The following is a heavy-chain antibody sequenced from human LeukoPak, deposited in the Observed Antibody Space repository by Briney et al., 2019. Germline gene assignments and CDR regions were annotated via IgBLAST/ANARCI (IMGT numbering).Heavy chain of an antibody. Sequence: GGSLRLSCAASGFIFGGYWMSWVRQAPGRGLEWVANINPDGSIKYYVDSIKGRFTISRDNAKNSLYLQTNSLRAEDTVVYYCASGFLQWLYWGQGTLVTVSS. D-gene: IGHD3-3*01. CDR3: ASGFLQWLY. V-gene: IGHV3-7*01. J-gene: IGHJ4*02. CDR2: INPDGSIK. CDR1: GFIFGGYW.